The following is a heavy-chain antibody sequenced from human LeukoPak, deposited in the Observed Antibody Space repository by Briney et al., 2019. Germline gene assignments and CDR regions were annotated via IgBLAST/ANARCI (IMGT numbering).Heavy chain of an antibody. D-gene: IGHD3-22*01. CDR3: ARLWDSSVSVFYY. CDR1: GYSFTSHW. CDR2: IYSGDSDP. J-gene: IGHJ4*02. V-gene: IGHV5-51*01. Sequence: GESLKISCKGSGYSFTSHWIGWVRQIPGKGLEWMGIIYSGDSDPRYSTSFQGQVTISTAKSISTAYLQWSSLKASDTAMYYCARLWDSSVSVFYYWGQGTLVTVSS.